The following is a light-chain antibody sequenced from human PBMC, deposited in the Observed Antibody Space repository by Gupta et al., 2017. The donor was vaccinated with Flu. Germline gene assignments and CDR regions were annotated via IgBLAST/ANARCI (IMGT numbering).Light chain of an antibody. Sequence: QSVVTQPPSASGTPGQRVTISCSGSSSNIGSNTVNWYQQLPGTAPKVLIYSNNQRPPGVPDRFSGSKSGTSASLAISGLRSEDEADYYCAAWYDSLNGFYVFGTGTKVTVL. CDR3: AAWYDSLNGFYV. CDR1: SSNIGSNT. V-gene: IGLV1-44*01. CDR2: SNN. J-gene: IGLJ1*01.